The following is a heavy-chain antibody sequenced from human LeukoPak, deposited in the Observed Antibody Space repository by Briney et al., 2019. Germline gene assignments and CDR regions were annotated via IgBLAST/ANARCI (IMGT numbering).Heavy chain of an antibody. CDR2: IYDSGST. V-gene: IGHV4-31*03. D-gene: IGHD3-22*01. J-gene: IGHJ4*02. Sequence: PSDSLSLTCTVSGGSISSVSGYWSWLRQHSGRGLEWIGYIYDSGSTYYNPSLKSRVTISVDTSKNHFSLKLSSVTAADTAVYYCARVTMIVVVIDNWGQGTLVTVSS. CDR3: ARVTMIVVVIDN. CDR1: GGSISSVSGY.